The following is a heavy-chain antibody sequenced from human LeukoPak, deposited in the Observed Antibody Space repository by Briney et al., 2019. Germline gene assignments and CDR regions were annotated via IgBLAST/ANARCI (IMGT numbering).Heavy chain of an antibody. D-gene: IGHD2-2*02. J-gene: IGHJ5*02. CDR1: GFIFSDYY. CDR2: ISSSGSTI. CDR3: ARGISDIVVVPAAIGNWFDP. Sequence: PGGSLRLSCAASGFIFSDYYMSWIRQAPGKGLEWVSYISSSGSTIYYADSVKGRFTISRDNAKNSLYLQMNSLRAEDTAVYYCARGISDIVVVPAAIGNWFDPWGQGTLVTVSS. V-gene: IGHV3-11*04.